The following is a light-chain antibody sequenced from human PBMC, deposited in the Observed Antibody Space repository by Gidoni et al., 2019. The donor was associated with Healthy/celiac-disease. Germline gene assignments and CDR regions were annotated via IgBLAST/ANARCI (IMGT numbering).Light chain of an antibody. Sequence: EIVLTQSPGTLSLSPGERATLSSRASQSVSSSYLAWYQQKPGQAPRLLIYGASSRATGIPDSFSGSGSGTDFTLTISRLEPEDFAVYYCQQYGTFXPXTKVDIK. CDR1: QSVSSSY. V-gene: IGKV3-20*01. CDR3: QQYGT. J-gene: IGKJ3*01. CDR2: GAS.